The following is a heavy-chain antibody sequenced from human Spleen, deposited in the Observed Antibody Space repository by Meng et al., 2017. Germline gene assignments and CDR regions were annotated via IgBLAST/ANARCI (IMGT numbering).Heavy chain of an antibody. V-gene: IGHV1-18*01. D-gene: IGHD3-10*01. J-gene: IGHJ4*02. Sequence: ASVKVSCKVSGYTLTELSMHWVRQAPGKGLQWMGWVGVYNGYTKYAQRFQGRVTMTTDTSTSTAYMELRSLRSDDTAVYYCARGRRVIHPYYFDNWGQRTLVTVSS. CDR3: ARGRRVIHPYYFDN. CDR2: VGVYNGYT. CDR1: GYTLTELS.